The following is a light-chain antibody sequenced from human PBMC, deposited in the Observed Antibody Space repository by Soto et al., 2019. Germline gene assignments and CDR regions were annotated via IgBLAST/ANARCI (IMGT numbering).Light chain of an antibody. J-gene: IGLJ1*01. CDR3: SSYTSSSTGV. V-gene: IGLV2-14*01. CDR2: DVS. Sequence: QSALTQPASVSGSPGQSFTISCTGTSSDVGGYNYVSWYQQHPGKAPKLMIYDVSNRPSGVSNRFSGSKSGNTASLTISGLQAEAEADYYCSSYTSSSTGVFGTGTKLTVL. CDR1: SSDVGGYNY.